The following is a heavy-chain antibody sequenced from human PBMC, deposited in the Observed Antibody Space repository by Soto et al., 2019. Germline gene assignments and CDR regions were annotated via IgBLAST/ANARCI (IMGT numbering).Heavy chain of an antibody. Sequence: PGGSLRLSCAASGFTFDDYAMHWVRQAPGKGLEWVSGISWNSGSIGYADSVKGRFTISRDNAKNSLYLQMNSLRAEDTALYYCAKAPTSGWYYFDYWGQGTLVTVSS. CDR2: ISWNSGSI. V-gene: IGHV3-9*01. CDR1: GFTFDDYA. CDR3: AKAPTSGWYYFDY. J-gene: IGHJ4*02. D-gene: IGHD6-19*01.